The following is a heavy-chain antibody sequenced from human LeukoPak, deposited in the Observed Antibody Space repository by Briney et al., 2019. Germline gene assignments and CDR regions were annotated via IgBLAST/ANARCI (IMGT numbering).Heavy chain of an antibody. CDR3: ARGRYNWNDAADY. D-gene: IGHD1-1*01. V-gene: IGHV1-69*06. CDR2: IIPIFGTA. CDR1: GGTFSSYA. Sequence: GASVKVSCKASGGTFSSYAISWVRQAPGQGLEWMGGIIPIFGTANYAQRFQGRVTITADKSTSTAYMELSSLRSEDTAVYYCARGRYNWNDAADYWGQGTLVTVSS. J-gene: IGHJ4*02.